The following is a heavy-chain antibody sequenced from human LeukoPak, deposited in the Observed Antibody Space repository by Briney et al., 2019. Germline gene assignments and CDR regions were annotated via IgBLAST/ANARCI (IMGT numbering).Heavy chain of an antibody. Sequence: GGSLRLSCVASGFSFSNYWMRWVRQAPGKGLEWVATIKDDGSEKYSVQGRFTISRDNAKNSLYLQMNSLRVEDTAVYYCARRSTEDYWGQGTLVTVSS. J-gene: IGHJ4*02. CDR2: IKDDGSEK. CDR3: ARRSTEDY. D-gene: IGHD2-2*01. V-gene: IGHV3-7*01. CDR1: GFSFSNYW.